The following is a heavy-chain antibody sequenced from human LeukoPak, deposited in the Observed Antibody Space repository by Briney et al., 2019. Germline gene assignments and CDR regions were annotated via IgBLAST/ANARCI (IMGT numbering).Heavy chain of an antibody. V-gene: IGHV4-59*01. CDR3: AGGHRGGYNYQAYFES. CDR2: IYYSVST. D-gene: IGHD5-24*01. Sequence: SETLSLTCTVSGVSISSYYWSWIRQSPGKGLEWIGNIYYSVSTNYNPSLKSRVIISVDTSKNQFSLKLSSGTAADTAVYFCAGGHRGGYNYQAYFESWAREPWSPSPQ. CDR1: GVSISSYY. J-gene: IGHJ4*02.